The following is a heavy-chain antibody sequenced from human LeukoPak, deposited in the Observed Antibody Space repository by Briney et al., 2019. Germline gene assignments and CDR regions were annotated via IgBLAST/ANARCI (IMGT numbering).Heavy chain of an antibody. CDR3: ARSQFDY. CDR2: ISGGGSTT. V-gene: IGHV3-74*01. Sequence: GGSLRLSCATSGFAFSSYWMLWVRQVPGKGLVWVSRISGGGSTTTYADSVKGRFTISRDNTNNILYLQMNSLRAEDTAIYYCARSQFDYWGQGILVTVTS. CDR1: GFAFSSYW. J-gene: IGHJ4*02.